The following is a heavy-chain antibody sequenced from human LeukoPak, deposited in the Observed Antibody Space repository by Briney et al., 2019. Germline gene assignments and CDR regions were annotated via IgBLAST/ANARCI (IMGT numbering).Heavy chain of an antibody. D-gene: IGHD3-3*01. V-gene: IGHV3-48*03. CDR1: GFTFSSYE. CDR3: ASGDDFWSRYSFDY. CDR2: ISSSGSTI. J-gene: IGHJ4*02. Sequence: PGGSLRLSCAASGFTFSSYEMNWVRQAPGKGLEWVSYISSSGSTIYYAESIKSRFTISRDNAKNSLYLQMHSLRAEDTAIYYCASGDDFWSRYSFDYWGQGTLVTVSS.